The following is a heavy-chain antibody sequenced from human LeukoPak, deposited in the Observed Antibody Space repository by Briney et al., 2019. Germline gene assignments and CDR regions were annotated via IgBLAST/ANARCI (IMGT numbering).Heavy chain of an antibody. CDR1: GYTFTGYY. V-gene: IGHV1-2*02. CDR3: ARGNYYCSGRYSNIQWAHLDYDYYYMDV. CDR2: INPNSGGT. J-gene: IGHJ6*03. Sequence: ASVKVSCKASGYTFTGYYMHWVRQAPGQGLEWMGLINPNSGGTNYAQKFQGRVTMTRDPSISAAYMELSRLRSDDTAVYYCARGNYYCSGRYSNIQWAHLDYDYYYMDVWGKGTTVTVSS. D-gene: IGHD3-10*01.